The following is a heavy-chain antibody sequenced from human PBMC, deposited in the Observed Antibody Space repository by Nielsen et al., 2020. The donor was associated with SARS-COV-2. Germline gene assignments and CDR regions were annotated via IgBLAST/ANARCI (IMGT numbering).Heavy chain of an antibody. V-gene: IGHV3-9*01. CDR3: ARDWSRAFDV. CDR2: ISWNSGSI. CDR1: GFTFDDYA. J-gene: IGHJ3*01. Sequence: SLRLSCAASGFTFDDYAMHWVRQAPGKGLEWVSGISWNSGSIGYADSVKGRFTISRDNAKNSMSLQMNSLRVEDTAVYYCARDWSRAFDVWGQGTMVTVSS.